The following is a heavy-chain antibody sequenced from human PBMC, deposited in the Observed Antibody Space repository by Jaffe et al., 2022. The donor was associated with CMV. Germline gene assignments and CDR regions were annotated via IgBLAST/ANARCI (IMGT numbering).Heavy chain of an antibody. J-gene: IGHJ3*02. CDR1: GYSFTSYW. D-gene: IGHD2-21*02. CDR3: ASTLAYCGGDCYFGAFDI. Sequence: EVQLVQSGAEVKKPGESLRISCKGSGYSFTSYWISWVRQMPGKGLEWMGRIDPSDSYTNYSPSFQGHVTISADKSISTAYLQWSSLKASDTAMYYCASTLAYCGGDCYFGAFDIWGQGTMVTVSS. CDR2: IDPSDSYT. V-gene: IGHV5-10-1*03.